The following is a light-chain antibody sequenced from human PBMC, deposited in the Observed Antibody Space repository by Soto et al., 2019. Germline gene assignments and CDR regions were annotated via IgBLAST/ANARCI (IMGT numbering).Light chain of an antibody. CDR1: QGISTY. Sequence: EIVLTQSPATLSLSPGERATLSCRASQGISTYLAWYHQKPGQAPRLLIYAASNRATGIPARFSGSGSGTDFTLTISSLEPEDFAVYYCQQRGNWPLTFGPGTKVDI. CDR2: AAS. V-gene: IGKV3-11*01. CDR3: QQRGNWPLT. J-gene: IGKJ3*01.